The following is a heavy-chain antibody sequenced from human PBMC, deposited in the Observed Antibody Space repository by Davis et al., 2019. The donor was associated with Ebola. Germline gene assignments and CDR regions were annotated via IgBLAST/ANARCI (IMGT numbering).Heavy chain of an antibody. CDR2: ISSSSSYI. CDR3: VPRGGDIVDF. J-gene: IGHJ4*02. V-gene: IGHV3-21*01. CDR1: GFTFSTYS. D-gene: IGHD5-12*01. Sequence: PGGSLRLSCAASGFTFSTYSMNWVRQAPGKGLEWVSSISSSSSYIYYADSVKGRFTISRDNAKNSLYLQMNSLRAEDTAVYYCVPRGGDIVDFWGQGTLVTVSS.